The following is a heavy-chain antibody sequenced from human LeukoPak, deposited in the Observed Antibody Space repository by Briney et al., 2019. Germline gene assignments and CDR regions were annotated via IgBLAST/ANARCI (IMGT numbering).Heavy chain of an antibody. V-gene: IGHV3-33*01. J-gene: IGHJ4*02. CDR2: IWYDGSNK. CDR3: ARDGGAKWELPGY. CDR1: GFTFSSYG. Sequence: PGGSLRLSCAASGFTFSSYGMHWVRQAPGKGLEWVAVIWYDGSNKYYADSVKGRFTISRDNSKNTLYLQMNSLRAEDTAVYYCARDGGAKWELPGYWGQGTLVTVSS. D-gene: IGHD1-26*01.